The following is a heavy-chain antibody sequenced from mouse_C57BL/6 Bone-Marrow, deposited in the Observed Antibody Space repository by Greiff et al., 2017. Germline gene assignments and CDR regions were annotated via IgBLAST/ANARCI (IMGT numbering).Heavy chain of an antibody. CDR1: GYTFTSYW. V-gene: IGHV1-64*01. Sequence: VQLQQPGAELVKPGASVKLSCKASGYTFTSYWMHWVKQRPGQGLEWIGMIHPNSGSTNYNEKFKSKATLTVDKSSSTTYMQLSSLTSEDSAVYYCARTTAGTAWFADWGQGTLVTVSA. CDR2: IHPNSGST. J-gene: IGHJ3*01. D-gene: IGHD3-1*01. CDR3: ARTTAGTAWFAD.